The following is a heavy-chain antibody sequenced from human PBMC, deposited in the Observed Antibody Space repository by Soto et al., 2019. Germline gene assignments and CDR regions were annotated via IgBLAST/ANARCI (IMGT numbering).Heavy chain of an antibody. Sequence: SETLSLTCTVSGGSVSSGSYYWSWIRQPPGKGLEWIGYIYYSGSTNYNPSLKSPVTISVDTSKTQFCLKVSSVSAAEMAVEYCARSMGYCSSTRCDTGGWLDPGPQGTL. V-gene: IGHV4-61*01. CDR1: GGSVSSGSYY. D-gene: IGHD2-2*02. J-gene: IGHJ5*02. CDR3: ARSMGYCSSTRCDTGGWLDP. CDR2: IYYSGST.